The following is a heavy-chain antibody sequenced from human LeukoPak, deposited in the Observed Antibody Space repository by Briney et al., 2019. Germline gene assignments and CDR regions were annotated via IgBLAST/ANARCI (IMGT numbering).Heavy chain of an antibody. D-gene: IGHD3-22*01. CDR1: GFTFDDYG. Sequence: GALRLSCAASGFTFDDYGMSWVRRAPGKGLEWVSGINWNGGSTGYADSVKGRFTISRDSAKNSLYLQMNSLRAEDTALYYCARDYYDSSGYYYPPPDYWGQGTLVTVSS. J-gene: IGHJ4*02. CDR3: ARDYYDSSGYYYPPPDY. V-gene: IGHV3-20*04. CDR2: INWNGGST.